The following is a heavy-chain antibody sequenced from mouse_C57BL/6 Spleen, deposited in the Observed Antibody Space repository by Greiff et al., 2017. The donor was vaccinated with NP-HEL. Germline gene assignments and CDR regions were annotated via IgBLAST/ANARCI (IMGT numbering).Heavy chain of an antibody. D-gene: IGHD1-1*01. CDR2: ISSGSSTI. Sequence: EVKLQESGGGLVKPGGSLKLSCAASGFTFSDYGMHWVRQAPEKGLEWVAYISSGSSTIYYADTVKGRFTISSDNAKNTRFLQITSLRSEDTAMYYCARRRFITTVVANWYFDVWGTGTTVTVSS. V-gene: IGHV5-17*01. J-gene: IGHJ1*03. CDR3: ARRRFITTVVANWYFDV. CDR1: GFTFSDYG.